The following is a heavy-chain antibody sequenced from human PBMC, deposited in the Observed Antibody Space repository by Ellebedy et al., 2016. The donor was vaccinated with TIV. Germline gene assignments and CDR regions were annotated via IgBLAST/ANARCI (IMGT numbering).Heavy chain of an antibody. CDR1: GYTFTDYY. CDR2: IEPSGGTT. Sequence: AASVKVSCKASGYTFTDYYVHWVRQAPGQGLEWMGIIEPSGGTTNYAQKFQGRVTVTRDTSTSTVYMELRSLRSEDTAVYYCAREDLLPSSSSHHYGIDVWGQGTTVTVSS. D-gene: IGHD6-6*01. CDR3: AREDLLPSSSSHHYGIDV. V-gene: IGHV1-46*01. J-gene: IGHJ6*02.